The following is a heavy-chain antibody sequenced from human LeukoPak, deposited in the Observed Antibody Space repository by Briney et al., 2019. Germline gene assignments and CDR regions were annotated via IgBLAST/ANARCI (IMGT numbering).Heavy chain of an antibody. J-gene: IGHJ4*02. V-gene: IGHV4-59*01. CDR3: ARDPRRGYSYGFFDY. CDR1: GGSISSYH. CDR2: IYYSGST. D-gene: IGHD5-18*01. Sequence: PSETLSLTCTVSGGSISSYHWSWIRQPPGKGLEWIGYIYYSGSTNYNPSLKSRVTISVDTSKNQFSLKLSSVTAADTAVYYCARDPRRGYSYGFFDYWGQGTLVTVSS.